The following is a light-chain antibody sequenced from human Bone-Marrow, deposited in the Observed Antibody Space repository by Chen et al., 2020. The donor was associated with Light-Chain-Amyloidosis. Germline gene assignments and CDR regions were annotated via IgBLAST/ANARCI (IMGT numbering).Light chain of an antibody. CDR1: SSNIGNNY. CDR3: GTWDSSLSAV. J-gene: IGLJ3*02. Sequence: QSVLTQPPSVSAAPGQKVTISCSGSSSNIGNNYVSWYQQLPGTAPKLLISDNNKRPSGIPDRFSGSKSGTSATLGITGLQTGDEADYYCGTWDSSLSAVFGGGTKLTVL. CDR2: DNN. V-gene: IGLV1-51*01.